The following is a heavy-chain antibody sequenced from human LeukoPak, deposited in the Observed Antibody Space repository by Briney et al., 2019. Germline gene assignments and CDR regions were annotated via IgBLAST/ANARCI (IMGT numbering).Heavy chain of an antibody. CDR1: GFTFSSYS. V-gene: IGHV3-21*01. J-gene: IGHJ5*02. Sequence: GGSLRLSCAASGFTFSSYSMNWVHQAPGKGLEWVSSISSSSSYIYYADSVKGRFTISRDNAKNSLYLQMNSLRAEDTAVYYCARLDGGWFDPWGQGTLVTVSS. D-gene: IGHD2-15*01. CDR3: ARLDGGWFDP. CDR2: ISSSSSYI.